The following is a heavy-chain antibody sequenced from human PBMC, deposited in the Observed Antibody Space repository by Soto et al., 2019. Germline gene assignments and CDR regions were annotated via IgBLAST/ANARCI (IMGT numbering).Heavy chain of an antibody. Sequence: QVQLQQWGAGLLKPSETLSLTCAVYGGSFSGYYWSWIRQPPGKGLEWIGEINHSGSTNYNPSLKSRVTISVDTSKNQFSLKLSSVTAADTAVYYCARLTVVPAAVYNWFDPWGQGTLVTVSS. V-gene: IGHV4-34*01. CDR3: ARLTVVPAAVYNWFDP. D-gene: IGHD2-2*01. CDR2: INHSGST. J-gene: IGHJ5*02. CDR1: GGSFSGYY.